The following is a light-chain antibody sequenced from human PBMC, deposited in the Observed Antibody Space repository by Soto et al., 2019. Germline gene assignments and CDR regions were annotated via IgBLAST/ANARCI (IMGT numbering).Light chain of an antibody. Sequence: EIVLTQSPGTLSLSPGERATLSCRASQSVSSNLAWYPQKPGQAPSLLIYGASTRATGIPARFSGSGFGTDFTLTISRLETEDFALYYCQHYTGGSRITFGQGTRLEIK. CDR1: QSVSSN. V-gene: IGKV3-20*01. CDR3: QHYTGGSRIT. CDR2: GAS. J-gene: IGKJ5*01.